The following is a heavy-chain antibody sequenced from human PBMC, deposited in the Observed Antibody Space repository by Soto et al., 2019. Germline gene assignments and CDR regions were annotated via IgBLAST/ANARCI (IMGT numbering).Heavy chain of an antibody. D-gene: IGHD2-2*01. J-gene: IGHJ6*03. Sequence: QVQLVESGGGVVQPGRSLRLSCAASGFTFSSYGMHWVRQAPGKGLEWVAVISYDGSNKYYADSVKGRFSISRDNSKNTLYLQMNSLRAEELAVYYCAKDFRSAKYRLLPYYYYMDVRGKGTTVTVSS. V-gene: IGHV3-30*18. CDR2: ISYDGSNK. CDR1: GFTFSSYG. CDR3: AKDFRSAKYRLLPYYYYMDV.